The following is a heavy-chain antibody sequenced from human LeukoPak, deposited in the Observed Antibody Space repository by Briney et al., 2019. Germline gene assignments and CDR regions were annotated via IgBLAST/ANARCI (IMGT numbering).Heavy chain of an antibody. J-gene: IGHJ4*02. CDR3: AKDRSKKAVVAATSLDY. CDR2: ISGGGGST. CDR1: GFTFSSYA. V-gene: IGHV3-23*01. D-gene: IGHD2-15*01. Sequence: PGGPLRLSCAASGFTFSSYAMTWVRQAPGKGLQWVSAISGGGGSTYYADSVKGRFTISRANFKNTLYLQMNSLRAEDTAVYYCAKDRSKKAVVAATSLDYWGQGILVIVSS.